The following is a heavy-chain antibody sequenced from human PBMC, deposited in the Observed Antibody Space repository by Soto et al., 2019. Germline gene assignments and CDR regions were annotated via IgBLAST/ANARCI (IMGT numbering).Heavy chain of an antibody. CDR2: ISSSSSYI. CDR3: ARDIPPPYPGGYDFFHKRDYYYYGMDV. Sequence: GGSLRLSCAASGFTFSSYWMSWVRQAPGKGLEWVSSISSSSSYIYYADSVKGRFTISRDNAKNSLYLQMNSLRAEDTAVYYCARDIPPPYPGGYDFFHKRDYYYYGMDVWGQGTTVTVSS. J-gene: IGHJ6*02. CDR1: GFTFSSYW. V-gene: IGHV3-21*01. D-gene: IGHD3-3*01.